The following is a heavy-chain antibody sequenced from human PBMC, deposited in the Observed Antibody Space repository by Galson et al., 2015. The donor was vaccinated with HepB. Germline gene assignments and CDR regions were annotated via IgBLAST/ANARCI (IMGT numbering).Heavy chain of an antibody. CDR1: GYRFIGHY. D-gene: IGHD3-10*01. Sequence: SVKVSCKASGYRFIGHYIHWVRQAPGQGLEWVGWINPDRGGTDYAQKFQGRVTMTRDTSISTVYMELSRLRSDDTAVYYCARTYYYGSGTYFAPDYWGQGTLVTVSS. V-gene: IGHV1-2*02. CDR3: ARTYYYGSGTYFAPDY. CDR2: INPDRGGT. J-gene: IGHJ4*02.